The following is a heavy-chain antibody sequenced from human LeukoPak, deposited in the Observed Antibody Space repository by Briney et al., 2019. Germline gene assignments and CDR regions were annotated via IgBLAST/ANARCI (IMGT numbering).Heavy chain of an antibody. J-gene: IGHJ4*02. Sequence: KTSETLSLTCAVYGGSFSGYYWSWLRQPPGKGLEWIGEINHSGSTNYNPSLKSRVTISVDTSKNQFSLKLSSVTAADTAVYYCAGSYDSSGSLRNFDYWGQGTLVTVSS. V-gene: IGHV4-34*01. CDR2: INHSGST. CDR1: GGSFSGYY. CDR3: AGSYDSSGSLRNFDY. D-gene: IGHD3-22*01.